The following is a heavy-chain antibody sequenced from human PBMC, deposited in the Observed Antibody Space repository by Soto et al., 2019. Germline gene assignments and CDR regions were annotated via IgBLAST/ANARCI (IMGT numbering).Heavy chain of an antibody. CDR1: GYTFNRYY. D-gene: IGHD3-22*01. J-gene: IGHJ6*02. CDR3: ARASQTVINPSYYAIDV. V-gene: IGHV1-2*02. CDR2: ISPNTGTA. Sequence: ASVKVSCKASGYTFNRYYMHWVRQAPGPGLQWMGWISPNTGTARYAQQFKGRVTMARDTSVSTVYMELSGLTSDDTSVYYCARASQTVINPSYYAIDVWGQGTSVTVSS.